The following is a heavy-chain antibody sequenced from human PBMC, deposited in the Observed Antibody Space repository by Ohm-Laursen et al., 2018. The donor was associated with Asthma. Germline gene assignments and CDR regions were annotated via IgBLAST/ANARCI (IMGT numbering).Heavy chain of an antibody. V-gene: IGHV2-5*02. D-gene: IGHD2-2*02. CDR2: IYWDDDK. J-gene: IGHJ3*02. CDR1: GFSLSTPGVG. Sequence: ATQTLTLTCTFSGFSLSTPGVGVGWIRQPPGKALEWLALIYWDDDKRYSPSLRSRLSITKDTSKNQVVLTMTNMDPVDAATYYCAHSVCSTSCYTAFDIWGQGTMVTVSS. CDR3: AHSVCSTSCYTAFDI.